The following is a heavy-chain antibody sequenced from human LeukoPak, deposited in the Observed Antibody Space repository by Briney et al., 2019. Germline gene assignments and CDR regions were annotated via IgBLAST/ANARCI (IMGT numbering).Heavy chain of an antibody. Sequence: GSLRLSCAASGFTFSSYAMSWVRQAPGKGLEWVSAISGSGGSTYYADSVKGRFTISRDNSKNTLYLQMNSLRAEDTAVYYCAKDLVGGDSSGYYYHDYWGQGTLVTVSS. J-gene: IGHJ4*02. V-gene: IGHV3-23*01. CDR2: ISGSGGST. CDR3: AKDLVGGDSSGYYYHDY. CDR1: GFTFSSYA. D-gene: IGHD3-22*01.